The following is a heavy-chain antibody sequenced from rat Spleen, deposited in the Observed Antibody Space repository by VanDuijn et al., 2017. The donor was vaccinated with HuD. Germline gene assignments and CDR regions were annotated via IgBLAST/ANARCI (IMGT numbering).Heavy chain of an antibody. CDR3: ARQNYYDGSYYSYVMDA. CDR2: TSYDGSTT. D-gene: IGHD1-12*02. Sequence: EVQLVESGGGLVQPGRSLNLSCAASGFTFSDYYMAWVRQAPKKGLEWVATTSYDGSTTNYRGSVKGRFTISRDNAKSTLYLQMDSLRSEDTATYYCARQNYYDGSYYSYVMDAWGQGASVTVSS. CDR1: GFTFSDYY. V-gene: IGHV5-7*01. J-gene: IGHJ4*01.